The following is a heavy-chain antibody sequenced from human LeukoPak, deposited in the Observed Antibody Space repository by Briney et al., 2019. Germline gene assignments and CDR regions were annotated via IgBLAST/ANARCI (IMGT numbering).Heavy chain of an antibody. D-gene: IGHD3-3*01. J-gene: IGHJ5*02. CDR2: IIPIFGTA. V-gene: IGHV1-69*13. CDR1: GGTFSSYA. CDR3: ARTNRADYDFWSGYFS. Sequence: ASVKVSCKASGGTFSSYAISWVRQAPGQGLEWMGGIIPIFGTANYAQKFQGRVTITADESTSTAYMELSSLRSEDTAVYYCARTNRADYDFWSGYFSWGQGTLVTVSS.